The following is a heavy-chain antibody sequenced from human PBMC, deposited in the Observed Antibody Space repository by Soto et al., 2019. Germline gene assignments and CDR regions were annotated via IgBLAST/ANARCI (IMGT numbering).Heavy chain of an antibody. CDR3: ARSVPYSSSSGVDY. D-gene: IGHD6-6*01. CDR2: MNPNSGNT. CDR1: GYTFTSYD. J-gene: IGHJ4*02. Sequence: ASVKVSCKASGYTFTSYDIDWVRQATGQGLEWMGWMNPNSGNTGYAQKFQGRVTMTRNTSISTAYMELSSLRSEDTAVYYCARSVPYSSSSGVDYWGQGTLVTVSS. V-gene: IGHV1-8*01.